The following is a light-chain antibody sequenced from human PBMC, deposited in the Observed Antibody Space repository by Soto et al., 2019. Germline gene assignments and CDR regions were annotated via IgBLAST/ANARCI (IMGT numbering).Light chain of an antibody. J-gene: IGLJ2*01. V-gene: IGLV1-47*01. CDR3: AAWDDTLSGLV. Sequence: QPVLTQPPSASGAPGQTVTISCSGRSSNIGSNYGYWYQQLPETAPRLLLYRADQRPSGIPDRFSGAKSGTSASLAISGLRSEDEADYYCAAWDDTLSGLVFGGGTKLTVL. CDR2: RAD. CDR1: SSNIGSNY.